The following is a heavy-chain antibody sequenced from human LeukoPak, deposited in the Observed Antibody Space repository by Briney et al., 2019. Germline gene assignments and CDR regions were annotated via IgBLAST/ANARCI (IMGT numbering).Heavy chain of an antibody. J-gene: IGHJ3*02. CDR3: ARGFDLDAFDI. CDR2: ISYDGSNK. V-gene: IGHV3-30*01. Sequence: GGSLRLSCAASGSTFSSYAMHWVRQAPGKGLEWVAVISYDGSNKYYADSVKGRFTISRDNSKNTLYLQMNSLRAEDTAVYYCARGFDLDAFDIWGQGTMVTVSS. CDR1: GSTFSSYA.